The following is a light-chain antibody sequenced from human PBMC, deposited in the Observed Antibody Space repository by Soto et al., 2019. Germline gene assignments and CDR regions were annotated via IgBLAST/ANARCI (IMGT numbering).Light chain of an antibody. J-gene: IGKJ4*01. Sequence: EIVMTQSPATLSVSPGERAILSCRASQSVSNNLAWYQQNPGRAPSLLTYLASTRASGIPARFSGSGSGTEFTLTISILQSEDFAVYYCQQYNEWPLTFGGGTKVEIK. CDR1: QSVSNN. V-gene: IGKV3-15*01. CDR2: LAS. CDR3: QQYNEWPLT.